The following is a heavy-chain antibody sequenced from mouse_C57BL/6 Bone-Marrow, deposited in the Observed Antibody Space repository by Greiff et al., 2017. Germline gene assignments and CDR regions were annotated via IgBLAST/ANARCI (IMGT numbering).Heavy chain of an antibody. CDR1: GFTFSDYY. Sequence: EVKFVESEGGLVKPGSSMKLSCTASGFTFSDYYMAWVRQIPEKGLEWVANINYDGSSTYYLDSLQSRFIISRDNAKSILYLQMSSLKSKDTTAYYCSRDRRHPNWGYFDYWGKGTTLTVYS. CDR3: SRDRRHPNWGYFDY. CDR2: INYDGSST. J-gene: IGHJ2*01. V-gene: IGHV5-16*01. D-gene: IGHD4-1*01.